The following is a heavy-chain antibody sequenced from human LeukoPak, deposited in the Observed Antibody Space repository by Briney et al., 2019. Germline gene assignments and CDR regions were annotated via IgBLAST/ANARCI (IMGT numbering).Heavy chain of an antibody. CDR2: ISAYNGNT. D-gene: IGHD3-16*01. Sequence: ASVKVSCKASGYTFTSYGISWVRQAPGQGLEWMGLISAYNGNTNYAQKLQGRVTMTTDTSTSTAYMELRSLRSDDTAVYYCARETRRLYYEDYHGMDVWGQGTTVTVSS. CDR3: ARETRRLYYEDYHGMDV. CDR1: GYTFTSYG. V-gene: IGHV1-18*01. J-gene: IGHJ6*02.